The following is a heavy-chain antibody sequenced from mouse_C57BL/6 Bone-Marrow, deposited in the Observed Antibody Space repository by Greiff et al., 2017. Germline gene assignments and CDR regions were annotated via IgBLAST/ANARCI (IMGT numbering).Heavy chain of an antibody. J-gene: IGHJ3*01. D-gene: IGHD2-3*01. Sequence: QVQLQQSGAELVMPGASVKLSCKASGYTFTSYWMHWVKQRPGQGLEWIGEIDPSDSYTNYNQKFKGKSTLTVDKSSSTAYMQLRSLTSDDSAVCYCARFRYVGYPWFAYWGQGTLVTVSA. CDR1: GYTFTSYW. CDR3: ARFRYVGYPWFAY. V-gene: IGHV1-69*01. CDR2: IDPSDSYT.